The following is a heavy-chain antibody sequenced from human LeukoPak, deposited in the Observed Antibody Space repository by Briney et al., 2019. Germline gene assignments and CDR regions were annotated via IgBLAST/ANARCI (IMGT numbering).Heavy chain of an antibody. J-gene: IGHJ4*02. CDR3: AKRDLPY. V-gene: IGHV3-23*01. CDR1: GFTFSSYA. CDR2: ISSTGGST. Sequence: LGGSLRLSCAASGFTFSSYAMSWVRQAPGKGLEWVSTISSTGGSTYYADSVKGRFTISRDSSKNTLYPQMTTLRADDTAVYYCAKRDLPYWGQGTLVTVSS.